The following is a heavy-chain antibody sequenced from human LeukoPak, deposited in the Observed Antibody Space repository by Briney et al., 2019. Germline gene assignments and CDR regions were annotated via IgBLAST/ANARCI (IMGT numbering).Heavy chain of an antibody. CDR2: ISWDGGSS. D-gene: IGHD4-17*01. J-gene: IGHJ1*01. V-gene: IGHV3-43D*03. CDR3: TTGGGPVTTSEEYFKH. Sequence: GGSLRLSCAASGFTFDDYAIHWVRQAPGKGLEWVCLISWDGGSSNYADSVKGRVTISRDNSKNSVYLQMNSLTTEDTALYYCTTGGGPVTTSEEYFKHWGQGTPVTVSS. CDR1: GFTFDDYA.